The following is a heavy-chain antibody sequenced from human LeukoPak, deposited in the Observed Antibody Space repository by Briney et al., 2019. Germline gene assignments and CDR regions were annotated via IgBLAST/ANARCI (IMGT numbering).Heavy chain of an antibody. CDR3: ARARYTTDYYYYYMDV. D-gene: IGHD4-11*01. J-gene: IGHJ6*03. CDR1: GYTFTSYY. Sequence: ASVKVSCKASGYTFTSYYMHWVRQAPGQGLEWMGLINPSGGSTSYAQKFQGRVTMTRDMSTSTVYMELSSLRSEDTAVYYCARARYTTDYYYYYMDVWGKGTTVTVSS. CDR2: INPSGGST. V-gene: IGHV1-46*01.